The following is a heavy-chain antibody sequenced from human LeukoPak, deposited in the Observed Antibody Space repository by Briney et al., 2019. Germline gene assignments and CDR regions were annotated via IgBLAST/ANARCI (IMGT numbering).Heavy chain of an antibody. D-gene: IGHD3-22*01. CDR2: ISNDGGGT. CDR3: AKGSSGYFADL. Sequence: GGSLRLSCAASGFIFNNYGLIWVRQAPGKGLEWVSAISNDGGGTQYADFVEGRFTISRDNSKNTLFLQMSSLRAEDTALYYYAKGSSGYFADLWGQGTLVTVSS. CDR1: GFIFNNYG. J-gene: IGHJ5*02. V-gene: IGHV3-23*01.